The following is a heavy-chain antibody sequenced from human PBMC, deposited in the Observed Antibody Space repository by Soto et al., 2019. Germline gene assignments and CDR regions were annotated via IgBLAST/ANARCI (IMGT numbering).Heavy chain of an antibody. CDR1: GFTFDDYA. CDR2: ISWNSGSI. CDR3: AKAGYYDFWSGSSDAFDI. J-gene: IGHJ3*02. V-gene: IGHV3-9*01. Sequence: GGSLRLSCAASGFTFDDYAMHWVRQAPGKGLEWVSGISWNSGSIGYADSVKGRITISRDNAKNSLYLQMNSLRAEDTALYYCAKAGYYDFWSGSSDAFDIWGQGTMVTVSS. D-gene: IGHD3-3*01.